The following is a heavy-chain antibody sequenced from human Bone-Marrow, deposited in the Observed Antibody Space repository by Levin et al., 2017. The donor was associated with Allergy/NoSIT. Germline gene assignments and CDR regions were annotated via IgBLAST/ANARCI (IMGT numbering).Heavy chain of an antibody. CDR3: ARDVRRGVTGFDL. CDR1: GFTFSDYF. D-gene: IGHD3-10*01. CDR2: ISGESNTI. J-gene: IGHJ4*02. V-gene: IGHV3-11*01. Sequence: PGGSLRLSCAASGFTFSDYFMTWIRQSPRKGLELVAYISGESNTIYYGDSVQDRFIISRDNTKNSLSLQMDSLRDDDTAVYYCARDVRRGVTGFDLWGQGTLVTVSS.